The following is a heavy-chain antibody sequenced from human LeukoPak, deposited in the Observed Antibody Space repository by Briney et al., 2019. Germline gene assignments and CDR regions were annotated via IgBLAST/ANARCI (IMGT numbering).Heavy chain of an antibody. D-gene: IGHD5-18*01. Sequence: ASVKVSCKASGYTFTSYGISWVRQAPGQGLEWMGWISGYNGNTKYAHKVQGRVTMTTDTSTGTAYMELRSLRSDDTAVYYCARTYSYGSDYYYGMDVWGQGTTVTVSS. CDR1: GYTFTSYG. V-gene: IGHV1-18*01. J-gene: IGHJ6*02. CDR2: ISGYNGNT. CDR3: ARTYSYGSDYYYGMDV.